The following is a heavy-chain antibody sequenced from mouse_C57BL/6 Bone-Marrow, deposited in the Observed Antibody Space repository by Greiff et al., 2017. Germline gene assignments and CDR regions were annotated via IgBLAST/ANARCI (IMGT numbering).Heavy chain of an antibody. CDR2: IYPRSGNT. CDR3: ARERGGNYPWFAY. V-gene: IGHV1-81*01. CDR1: GYTFTSYG. Sequence: QVQLQQSGAELARPGASVKLSCKASGYTFTSYGISWVKQRTGQGLEWIGEIYPRSGNTYYNEKFKGKATLTADKSSSTAYMELRSLTSQDSAVYFCARERGGNYPWFAYWGQGTLVTVSA. D-gene: IGHD2-1*01. J-gene: IGHJ3*01.